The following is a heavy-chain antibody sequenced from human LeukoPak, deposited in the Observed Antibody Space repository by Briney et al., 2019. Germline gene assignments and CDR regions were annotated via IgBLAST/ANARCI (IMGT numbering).Heavy chain of an antibody. CDR1: GYRFTDYW. V-gene: IGHV5-51*01. Sequence: GESLKISCTGSGYRFTDYWIAWVRQMPGKGLEWMWIIYPGDSDTRYSPSFQGQVTISADKSITTAYLQWSSLKASDTAMYYCARRPPPDYGSGSVNYYFDYWGQGTLVTVSS. CDR3: ARRPPPDYGSGSVNYYFDY. D-gene: IGHD3-10*01. CDR2: IYPGDSDT. J-gene: IGHJ4*02.